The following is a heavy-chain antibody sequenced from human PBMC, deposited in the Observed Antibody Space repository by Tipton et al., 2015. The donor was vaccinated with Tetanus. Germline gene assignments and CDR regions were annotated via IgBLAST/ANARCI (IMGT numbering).Heavy chain of an antibody. V-gene: IGHV3-30*03. CDR2: ISYDGSTK. Sequence: SLRLSCAASGFTFSNYAMNWVRQAPGKGLEWVAVISYDGSTKYYADSAKGRFTISRDNSKNTLYLQMNSLRAEDTAVYYCVRYNYDEGWFDPWGQGTLVTVSS. CDR1: GFTFSNYA. J-gene: IGHJ5*02. D-gene: IGHD5-24*01. CDR3: VRYNYDEGWFDP.